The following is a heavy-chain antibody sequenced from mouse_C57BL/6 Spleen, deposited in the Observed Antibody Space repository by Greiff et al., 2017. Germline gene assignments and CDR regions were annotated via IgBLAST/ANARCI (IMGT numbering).Heavy chain of an antibody. J-gene: IGHJ1*03. D-gene: IGHD1-1*01. CDR1: GFTFNTYT. CDR3: VREGDYYGVLYFDV. V-gene: IGHV10-3*01. Sequence: EVQLVESGGGLVQPKGSLKLSCAASGFTFNTYTMHWVRQAPGKGLEWVARIRSKSSNYATYYADSVKDRFTISRDDSQSMLSLQMNNLKTEYTAMYFCVREGDYYGVLYFDVWGTGTTVTVSA. CDR2: IRSKSSNYAT.